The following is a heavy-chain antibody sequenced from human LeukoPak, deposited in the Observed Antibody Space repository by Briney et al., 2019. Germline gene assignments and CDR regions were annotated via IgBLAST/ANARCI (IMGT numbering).Heavy chain of an antibody. J-gene: IGHJ6*02. CDR1: GYTFTSYY. V-gene: IGHV1-2*02. CDR3: ARDLGPFSSGWTDYYQYYGMDV. CDR2: INPNSGYT. Sequence: ASVKLSCKASGYTFTSYYMHWVRQAPGQGLEWMGSINPNSGYTNYAKKLQGRVTMTRDTSISTAYMQLNSLRSDDTAVYYCARDLGPFSSGWTDYYQYYGMDVWGQGTTVTVSS. D-gene: IGHD6-19*01.